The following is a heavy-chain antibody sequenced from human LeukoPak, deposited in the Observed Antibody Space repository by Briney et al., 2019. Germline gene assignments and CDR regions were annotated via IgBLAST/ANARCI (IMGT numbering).Heavy chain of an antibody. CDR1: GYTFTSYY. CDR2: INPSGGST. J-gene: IGHJ4*02. CDR3: ALFCSVRSSTSCPDY. Sequence: ASVKVSCKASGYTFTSYYMHWVRQAPGQGLEWMGIINPSGGSTSYAQKFLGRVTMTRDTSTSTVYMELSSLRSEDTAVYYCALFCSVRSSTSCPDYWGQGTLVTVSS. V-gene: IGHV1-46*01. D-gene: IGHD2-2*01.